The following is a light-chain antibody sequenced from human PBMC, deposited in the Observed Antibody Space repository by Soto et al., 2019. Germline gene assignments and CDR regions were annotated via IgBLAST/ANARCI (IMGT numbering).Light chain of an antibody. CDR2: DAS. J-gene: IGKJ1*01. CDR3: QQRSNWRGT. CDR1: QSFSSY. Sequence: IVLTQSPATLSLSPGERATLSCRASQSFSSYLAWYQQKPGQAPRLLIYDASNRATGIPARFSGSGSGTDFTLTISSLEPEDFEVYYCQQRSNWRGTFGQGRKVEI. V-gene: IGKV3-11*01.